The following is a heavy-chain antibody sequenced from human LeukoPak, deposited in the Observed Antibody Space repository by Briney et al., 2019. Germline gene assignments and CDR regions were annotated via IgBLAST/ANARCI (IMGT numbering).Heavy chain of an antibody. CDR2: ISGSGGST. J-gene: IGHJ4*02. D-gene: IGHD1-26*01. CDR3: AKDSGSYFNLFDY. V-gene: IGHV3-23*01. CDR1: GFTFSSYA. Sequence: GGSLRLSCAASGFTFSSYAMSWVRQAPGKGREWVSAISGSGGSTYYADSVKGRFTISRDNSKNTLYLQMNSLRAEDTAVYYCAKDSGSYFNLFDYWGQGTLVTVSS.